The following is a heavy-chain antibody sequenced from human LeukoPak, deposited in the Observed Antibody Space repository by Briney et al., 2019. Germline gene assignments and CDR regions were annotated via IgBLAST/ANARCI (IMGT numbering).Heavy chain of an antibody. V-gene: IGHV4-34*01. CDR2: INHRGST. CDR3: ARAQYYYDSSGYSTGSYYLDY. D-gene: IGHD3-22*01. J-gene: IGHJ4*02. CDR1: GGSFSGYY. Sequence: SETLSLTCAVYGGSFSGYYWSWIRQPPGKGLEWIGEINHRGSTNYNPSLKSRVTISVDTSKNQFSLKLSSVTAADTAVYYCARAQYYYDSSGYSTGSYYLDYWGQGTLVTVSS.